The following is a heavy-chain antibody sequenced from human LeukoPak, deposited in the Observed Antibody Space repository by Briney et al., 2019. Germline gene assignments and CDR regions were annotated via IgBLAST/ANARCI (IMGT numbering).Heavy chain of an antibody. J-gene: IGHJ6*02. CDR1: GGTFSSYA. CDR3: ARDRYYDFWSANYGMDV. D-gene: IGHD3-3*01. V-gene: IGHV1-69*04. CDR2: IIPILGIA. Sequence: SVKVSCKASGGTFSSYAISWVRQAPGQGLEWMGRIIPILGIASYAQKFQGRVTITADKSTSTAYMELSSLRSEDTAVYYCARDRYYDFWSANYGMDVWGQGTTVTVSS.